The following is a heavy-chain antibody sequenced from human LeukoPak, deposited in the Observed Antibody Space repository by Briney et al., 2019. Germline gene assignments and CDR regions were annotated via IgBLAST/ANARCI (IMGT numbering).Heavy chain of an antibody. CDR1: GFTFSSYE. D-gene: IGHD3-16*02. CDR2: ISSSGSTI. CDR3: AREITLGGVIGPIGAFDI. J-gene: IGHJ3*02. Sequence: QPGGSLRLSCAASGFTFSSYEMNWVRQAPGKGLEWVSYISSSGSTIYYADSVKGRFTISRDNAKNSLYLQMNSLRAEDTAVYYCAREITLGGVIGPIGAFDIWGQGTMVTVSS. V-gene: IGHV3-48*03.